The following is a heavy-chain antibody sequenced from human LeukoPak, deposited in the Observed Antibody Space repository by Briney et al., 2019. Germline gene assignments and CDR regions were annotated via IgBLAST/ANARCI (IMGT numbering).Heavy chain of an antibody. Sequence: SETLSLTCAVSGYSISSGYYWGRSRPPPGKGLEWIGSIYHNGNTYYNPSLKSRVTISGDTSKNQFSLKLSSVTAADTAVSYCAREYSSSSRAFDIWGQGTMVTVSS. CDR2: IYHNGNT. CDR3: AREYSSSSRAFDI. J-gene: IGHJ3*02. V-gene: IGHV4-38-2*02. D-gene: IGHD6-6*01. CDR1: GYSISSGYY.